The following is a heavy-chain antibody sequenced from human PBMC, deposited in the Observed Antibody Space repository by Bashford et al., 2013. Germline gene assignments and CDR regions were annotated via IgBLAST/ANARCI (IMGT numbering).Heavy chain of an antibody. D-gene: IGHD3-3*01. CDR3: ASGNFDFWSASQYYHFAMDV. CDR1: GGSVSSYNYY. Sequence: SETLSLTCTVSGGSVSSYNYYWAWIRQPPGKGLEWIGYVYNRGRTFYNPSLESRVTISMDTSKNQFSLKVISVTAADTAVYYCASGNFDFWSASQYYHFAMDVWGQGTTVTVSS. CDR2: VYNRGRT. J-gene: IGHJ6*02. V-gene: IGHV4-61*01.